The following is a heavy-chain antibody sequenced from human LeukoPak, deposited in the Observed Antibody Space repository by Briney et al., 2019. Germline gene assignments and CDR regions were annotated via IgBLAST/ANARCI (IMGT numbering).Heavy chain of an antibody. CDR2: IVQDGSQK. CDR1: GFTFSSHW. J-gene: IGHJ4*02. Sequence: PGGSLRLSCAASGFTFSSHWMIWVRQAPGKGMEWVANIVQDGSQKYYVDSVKGRFTISRDNGKNSLYLQMNSLRAEDTAVYYCARNEKWGRDYWGQGTLVTVSS. V-gene: IGHV3-7*03. CDR3: ARNEKWGRDY. D-gene: IGHD1-26*01.